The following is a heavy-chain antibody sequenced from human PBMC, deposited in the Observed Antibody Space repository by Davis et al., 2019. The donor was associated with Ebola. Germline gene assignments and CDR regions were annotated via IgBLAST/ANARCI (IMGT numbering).Heavy chain of an antibody. CDR2: ISGGGAGT. CDR1: GFTFSSYP. CDR3: ARDSGWSGVVS. D-gene: IGHD6-19*01. Sequence: GESLKISCAASGFTFSSYPMSWVRQAPGKGLEWVSFISGGGAGTSYADSVKGRFTISRDNSKNTLYLQMNSLRAEDTAVYYCARDSGWSGVVSWGQGTLVTVSS. J-gene: IGHJ5*01. V-gene: IGHV3-23*01.